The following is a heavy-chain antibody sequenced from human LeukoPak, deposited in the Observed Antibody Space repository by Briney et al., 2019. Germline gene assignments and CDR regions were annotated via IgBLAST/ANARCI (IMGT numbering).Heavy chain of an antibody. CDR2: ISGSGDST. D-gene: IGHD2-21*02. Sequence: GGSLRLSCVASGFTFSNYAMSWVRQAPGKGLEWVSAISGSGDSTYYADSMKGRFTSSRDNSKNTLYLQMSSLRAEDTAIYYCAREASDWPNNWFDTWGQGTLVTVSS. CDR3: AREASDWPNNWFDT. J-gene: IGHJ5*02. V-gene: IGHV3-23*01. CDR1: GFTFSNYA.